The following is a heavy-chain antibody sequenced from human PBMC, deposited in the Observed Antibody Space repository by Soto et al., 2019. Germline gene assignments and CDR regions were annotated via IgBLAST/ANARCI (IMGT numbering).Heavy chain of an antibody. V-gene: IGHV3-23*01. J-gene: IGHJ4*02. Sequence: GGSLRLSCATSGFTFSSYAMGWVRQAPGKGLEWVSAISGSGGSTYYADSVKGRFTISRDNSKNTLSLQMNSLRAEDTAVYYCAKVVSGSYYYFDYWGQGTLVTVSS. CDR2: ISGSGGST. CDR1: GFTFSSYA. CDR3: AKVVSGSYYYFDY. D-gene: IGHD1-26*01.